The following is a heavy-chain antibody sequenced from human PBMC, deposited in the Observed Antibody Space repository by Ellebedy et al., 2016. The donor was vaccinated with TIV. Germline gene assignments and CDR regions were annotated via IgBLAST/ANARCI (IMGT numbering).Heavy chain of an antibody. CDR1: VSTFTFSTYW. CDR3: ATDQGTSWRS. CDR2: IKQDGGEE. J-gene: IGHJ4*02. V-gene: IGHV3-7*01. D-gene: IGHD3-3*01. Sequence: PGGSLRLSCVASVSTFTFSTYWMSWVRQAPGKGPEWVANIKQDGGEEYYVGSVKGRFAISRDNAKKSLYLQMNSLRAEDTAVYYCATDQGTSWRSWGQGSLVTVSS.